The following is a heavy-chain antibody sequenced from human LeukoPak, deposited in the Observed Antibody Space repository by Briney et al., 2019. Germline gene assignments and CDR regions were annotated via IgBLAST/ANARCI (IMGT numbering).Heavy chain of an antibody. CDR2: LYTNGST. V-gene: IGHV4-61*02. CDR3: ARERAYSGWYAVYFDY. CDR1: GGSISSGTYY. Sequence: PSQTLSLTCTVSGGSISSGTYYWSWIRQPAGKGLEWIGRLYTNGSTNYNPSLKSRVTISLDTSKNQFSLKLSSVTAADTAVYYCARERAYSGWYAVYFDYWGKGTLVTVSS. D-gene: IGHD6-19*01. J-gene: IGHJ4*02.